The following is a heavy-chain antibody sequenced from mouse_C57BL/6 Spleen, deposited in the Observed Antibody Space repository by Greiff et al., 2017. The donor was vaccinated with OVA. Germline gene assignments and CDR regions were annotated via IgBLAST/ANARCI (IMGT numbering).Heavy chain of an antibody. D-gene: IGHD1-1*01. J-gene: IGHJ1*03. CDR1: GFSFNTYA. CDR2: IRSKSNNYAT. CDR3: VSHGSSYYWYFDV. V-gene: IGHV10-1*01. Sequence: EVKLVESGGGLVQPKGSLKLSCAASGFSFNTYAMNWVRQAPGKGLEWVARIRSKSNNYATYYADSVKDRFTISRDDSESMLYLQMNNLKTEDTAMDYCVSHGSSYYWYFDVWGTGTTVTVSS.